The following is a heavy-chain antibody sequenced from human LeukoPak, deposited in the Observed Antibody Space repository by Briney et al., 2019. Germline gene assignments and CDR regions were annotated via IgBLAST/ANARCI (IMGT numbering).Heavy chain of an antibody. CDR2: ISGSGGST. CDR1: GFTFSSYA. CDR3: AKVPQIVATTDDAFDI. J-gene: IGHJ3*02. D-gene: IGHD5-12*01. Sequence: GGSLRLSCAASGFTFSSYAMSWVRQAPGKGLEWVSAISGSGGSTYYADSVKGRFTISRDNSKNTLYLQMNRLRAEDTAVYYCAKVPQIVATTDDAFDIWGQGTMVTVSS. V-gene: IGHV3-23*01.